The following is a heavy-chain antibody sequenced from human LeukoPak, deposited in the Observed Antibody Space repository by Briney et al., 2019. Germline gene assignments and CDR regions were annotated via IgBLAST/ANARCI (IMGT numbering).Heavy chain of an antibody. Sequence: GGSLRLSCAASGFTFSSFWMHCVRQAPGKGLVWVSRTNSGGSSTSYADSVKGRFTISRDNAKNTLYLQMNSLRAEDTAVYYCTRGKQLAPADYWGQGTLVTVSS. D-gene: IGHD6-6*01. V-gene: IGHV3-74*01. CDR2: TNSGGSST. CDR1: GFTFSSFW. CDR3: TRGKQLAPADY. J-gene: IGHJ4*02.